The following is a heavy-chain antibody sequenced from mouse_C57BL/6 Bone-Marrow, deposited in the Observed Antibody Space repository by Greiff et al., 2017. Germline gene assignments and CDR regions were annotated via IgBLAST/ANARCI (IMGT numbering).Heavy chain of an antibody. CDR1: GYTFTSYW. J-gene: IGHJ3*01. D-gene: IGHD1-1*01. CDR2: IDPSDSYT. V-gene: IGHV1-50*01. CDR3: ARARYPFAY. Sequence: QLQQPGAELVKPGASVKLSCKASGYTFTSYWMQWVKQRPGQGLEWIGEIDPSDSYTNYNQKFKGKATLTVDTSSSTAYMQLSSLTSEDSAVYYCARARYPFAYWGQGTLVTVSA.